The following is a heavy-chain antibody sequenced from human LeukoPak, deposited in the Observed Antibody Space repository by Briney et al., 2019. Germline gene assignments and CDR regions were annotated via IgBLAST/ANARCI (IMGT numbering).Heavy chain of an antibody. V-gene: IGHV4-61*02. CDR3: ARGRTRGYYDSSGYYWYFDY. CDR2: IYTSGST. Sequence: TSQTLSLTCTVSGGSISSGDYYWSWIRQPAGKGPEWIGRIYTSGSTNYNPSLKSRVTMSVDTSKNQFSLKLSSVTAADTAVYYCARGRTRGYYDSSGYYWYFDYWGQGTLVTVSS. CDR1: GGSISSGDYY. J-gene: IGHJ4*02. D-gene: IGHD3-22*01.